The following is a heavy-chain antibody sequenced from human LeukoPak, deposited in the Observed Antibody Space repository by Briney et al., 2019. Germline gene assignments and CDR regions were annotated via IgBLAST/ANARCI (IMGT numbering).Heavy chain of an antibody. Sequence: PSETLSLTGTGSGCSISSYYWRWIRQPPGQGLEWIGYIYYSGSTNYKPSLKSRVTISVDTSKNQFSLKLSSVTAADTAVYYCARDDRRLRYFDSDANYYMDVWGKGTTVTVSS. V-gene: IGHV4-59*01. J-gene: IGHJ6*03. CDR3: ARDDRRLRYFDSDANYYMDV. CDR2: IYYSGST. D-gene: IGHD3-9*01. CDR1: GCSISSYY.